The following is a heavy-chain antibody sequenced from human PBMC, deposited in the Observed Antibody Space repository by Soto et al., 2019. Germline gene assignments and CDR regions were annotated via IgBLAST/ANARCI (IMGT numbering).Heavy chain of an antibody. D-gene: IGHD6-19*01. CDR2: INPNSGGT. J-gene: IGHJ4*02. V-gene: IGHV1-2*04. CDR1: GYTFTGYY. CDR3: ARAVPGIAVAGTGLDY. Sequence: ASVKVSCKASGYTFTGYYMHWVRQAPGQGLEWMGWINPNSGGTNYAQKFQGWVTMTRDTSISTAYMELSRLRSDDTAVYYCARAVPGIAVAGTGLDYWGQGTLVTVSS.